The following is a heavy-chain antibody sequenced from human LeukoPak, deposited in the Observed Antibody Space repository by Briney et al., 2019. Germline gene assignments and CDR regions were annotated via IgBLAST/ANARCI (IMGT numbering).Heavy chain of an antibody. J-gene: IGHJ4*02. CDR1: GYSFATYG. Sequence: GESLKISCKGSGYSFATYGIGWVRQMPGKGWEWMEIIYPGDSDTRYSPSFKGQVTISADKSISTAYRQWTSLEAWETARYYHAKLMAPDVGYFDYWGQGTLVTVSS. V-gene: IGHV5-51*01. CDR2: IYPGDSDT. D-gene: IGHD5-24*01. CDR3: AKLMAPDVGYFDY.